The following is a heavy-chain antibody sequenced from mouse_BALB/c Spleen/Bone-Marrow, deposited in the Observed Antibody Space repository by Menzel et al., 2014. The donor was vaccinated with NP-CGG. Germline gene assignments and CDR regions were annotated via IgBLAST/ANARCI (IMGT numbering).Heavy chain of an antibody. CDR2: INLESSTI. CDR3: ARLNYYGNLFV. CDR1: GFDFSRYW. Sequence: EVQLVESGGGLVQPGGSLKLSCAASGFDFSRYWMSWVRQAPGKGLEWIGEINLESSTINYTPSLKDKFIISRDNAKNTLYLQMSKVRSEDTALYYCARLNYYGNLFVWGAGTTVTVSS. D-gene: IGHD1-1*01. V-gene: IGHV4-1*02. J-gene: IGHJ1*01.